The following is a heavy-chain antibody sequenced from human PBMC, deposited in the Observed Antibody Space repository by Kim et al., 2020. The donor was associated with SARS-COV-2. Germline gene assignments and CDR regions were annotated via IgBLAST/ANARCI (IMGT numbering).Heavy chain of an antibody. CDR1: GFSFTDYA. CDR3: ARVQQRGGFDI. D-gene: IGHD6-13*01. J-gene: IGHJ3*02. Sequence: ASVKVSCKASGFSFTDYAMYWVRQAPGRRLEWMGWINGGNGNTRYSQKFQGRFTIIRDTSTTTAYMELNSLKSEDTAIYYCARVQQRGGFDIWGQGAMVTLSS. V-gene: IGHV1-3*01. CDR2: INGGNGNT.